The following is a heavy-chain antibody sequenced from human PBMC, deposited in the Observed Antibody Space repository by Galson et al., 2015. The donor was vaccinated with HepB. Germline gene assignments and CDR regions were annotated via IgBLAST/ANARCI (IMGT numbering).Heavy chain of an antibody. CDR2: IYPGDSDT. CDR3: ARHSGVVPYTILRRGGAFDF. D-gene: IGHD2-2*01. J-gene: IGHJ3*01. V-gene: IGHV5-51*01. CDR1: GYTFSDFW. Sequence: QSGAEVKKPGDSLKISCQGSGYTFSDFWLGWVRQMPGKGLEWKGIIYPGDSDTRYSPSFQGRVNISVDKSISTAYLQWSSLKASDTAMYYCARHSGVVPYTILRRGGAFDFWGPGTMVAVS.